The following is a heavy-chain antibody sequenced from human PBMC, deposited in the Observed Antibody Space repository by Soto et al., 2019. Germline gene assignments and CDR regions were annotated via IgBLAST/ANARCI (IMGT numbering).Heavy chain of an antibody. J-gene: IGHJ6*02. CDR2: IWYDGSNK. D-gene: IGHD6-13*01. CDR1: GFTFSSYG. CDR3: ARDCIAAAGLYYYYYYGMDV. V-gene: IGHV3-33*01. Sequence: QVQLVESGGGVVQPGRSLRLSCAASGFTFSSYGMHWVRQAPGKGLERVAVIWYDGSNKYYADSVKGRFTISRDNSKNTLYLQMNSRRAADTAVYYCARDCIAAAGLYYYYYYGMDVWGQGTTVTVSS.